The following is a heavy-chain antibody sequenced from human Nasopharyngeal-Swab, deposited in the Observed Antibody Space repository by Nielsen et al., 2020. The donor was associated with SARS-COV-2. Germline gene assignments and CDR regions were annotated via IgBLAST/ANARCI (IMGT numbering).Heavy chain of an antibody. Sequence: SETLSLTCTVSGGSISSSSYYWGWIRQPPGKGLEWIGSIYYSGSTYYNPSLKSRVTISVDTSKNQFSLKLSSVTAADTAVYYCAIITSKHSSGVWWGQGTLVTVSS. J-gene: IGHJ4*02. CDR2: IYYSGST. CDR1: GGSISSSSYY. CDR3: AIITSKHSSGVW. V-gene: IGHV4-39*01. D-gene: IGHD6-19*01.